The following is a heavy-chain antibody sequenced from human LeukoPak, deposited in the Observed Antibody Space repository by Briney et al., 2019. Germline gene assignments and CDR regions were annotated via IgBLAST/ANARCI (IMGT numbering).Heavy chain of an antibody. Sequence: GGSLRLSCAASGFTFSSYGMHWVRQAPGKGLEWVAVISYDGSNKYYADSVKGRFTISRDNSKNTLYLQMNSLRPEDTAVYYCAKDQGYSYGYVSYWGQGTLVTVSS. CDR1: GFTFSSYG. CDR3: AKDQGYSYGYVSY. V-gene: IGHV3-30*18. J-gene: IGHJ4*02. CDR2: ISYDGSNK. D-gene: IGHD5-18*01.